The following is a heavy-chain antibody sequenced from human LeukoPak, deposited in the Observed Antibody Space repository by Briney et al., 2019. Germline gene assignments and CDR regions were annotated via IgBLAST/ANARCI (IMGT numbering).Heavy chain of an antibody. CDR1: GFTFSSYW. D-gene: IGHD6-6*01. V-gene: IGHV3-74*01. J-gene: IGHJ4*02. Sequence: PGGSLRLSCVASGFTFSSYWMHWVRQVPGKGLVWISRIRSDGGNSNYADAVKGRFTISRDNAKNTLFLQMNSLTVEDTAVYYCARKSASRSGFDYGGQGTLVTVSS. CDR3: ARKSASRSGFDY. CDR2: IRSDGGNS.